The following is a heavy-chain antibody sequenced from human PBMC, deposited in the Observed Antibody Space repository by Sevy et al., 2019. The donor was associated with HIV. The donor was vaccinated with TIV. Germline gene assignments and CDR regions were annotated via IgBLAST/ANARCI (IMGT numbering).Heavy chain of an antibody. CDR3: ASGTGV. CDR1: GYTFTTFY. D-gene: IGHD1-26*01. V-gene: IGHV1-46*01. CDR2: IIPSGGST. Sequence: ASVKVSCKTSGYTFTTFYVHCVRQAPGQGLEWMGIIIPSGGSTTYAQKFQGRVTMTRDTSTSTVYMELRSLRSEDTAVYYCASGTGVWGQGTPVTVSS. J-gene: IGHJ4*02.